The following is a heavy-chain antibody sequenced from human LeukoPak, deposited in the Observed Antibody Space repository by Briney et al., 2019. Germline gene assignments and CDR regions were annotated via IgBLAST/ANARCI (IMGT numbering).Heavy chain of an antibody. V-gene: IGHV4-39*07. CDR3: ARLGFPNYYGMDV. CDR2: IYYSGST. CDR1: GGSISSSSYY. Sequence: SETLSLTCTVSGGSISSSSYYWGWIRQPPGKGLEWIGSIYYSGSTNYNPSLKSRVTISVDTSKNQFSLKLSSVTAADTAVYYCARLGFPNYYGMDVWGQGTTVTVSS. J-gene: IGHJ6*02.